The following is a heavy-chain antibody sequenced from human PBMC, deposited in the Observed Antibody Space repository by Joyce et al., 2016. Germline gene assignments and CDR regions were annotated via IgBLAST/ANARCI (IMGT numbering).Heavy chain of an antibody. J-gene: IGHJ6*02. D-gene: IGHD3-16*01. V-gene: IGHV3-21*01. CDR1: GSTFSTSS. CDR3: ARGGISYYYAMDV. CDR2: ISETSYYI. Sequence: QLVESGGGVVKPGGSLSLSCEASGSTFSTSSMSWFRQAPGKGLEWVAAISETSYYIFHAGTVRGRFTVSRDNAKKTRYLQMNSLRAEDSAVFYCARGGISYYYAMDVWGQGTTVTVSS.